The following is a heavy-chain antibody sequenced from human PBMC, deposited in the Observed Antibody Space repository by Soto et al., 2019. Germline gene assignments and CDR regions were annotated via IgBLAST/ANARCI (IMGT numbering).Heavy chain of an antibody. CDR1: GGSISSYY. D-gene: IGHD3-3*01. Sequence: PSDTLSLTCTVSGGSISSYYWSWIRQPPEKGLEWIGYIYYSGSTNYNPSLKSRVTISVDTSKNQFSLTLSSVTAADTAVYYCARHGVLRFLEWLSSSTCYHCVDDWGQGTRVTVSS. CDR3: ARHGVLRFLEWLSSSTCYHCVDD. V-gene: IGHV4-59*08. J-gene: IGHJ4*01. CDR2: IYYSGST.